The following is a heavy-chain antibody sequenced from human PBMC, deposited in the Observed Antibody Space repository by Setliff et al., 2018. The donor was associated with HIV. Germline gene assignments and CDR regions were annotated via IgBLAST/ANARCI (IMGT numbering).Heavy chain of an antibody. CDR2: ISTYHGNT. D-gene: IGHD3-22*01. J-gene: IGHJ3*02. CDR3: ARDDSSGLRGAFDI. V-gene: IGHV1-18*01. CDR1: GYTFTSYG. Sequence: GASVKVSCKPSGYTFTSYGITWVRQAPGQGLEWMGWISTYHGNTKYALNVQGRVTMTTDASTSTAYMELRSLGSDDTAVYYCARDDSSGLRGAFDIWGQGTMVTVSS.